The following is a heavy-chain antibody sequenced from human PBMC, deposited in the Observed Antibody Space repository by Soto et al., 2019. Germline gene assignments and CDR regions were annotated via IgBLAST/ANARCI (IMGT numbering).Heavy chain of an antibody. Sequence: GGSLRLSCAASGFTFSSYGMHWVRQAPGKGLEWVAVISYDGSNKYYADSVKGRFTISRDNSKNTLYLQMNSLRAEDTAVYYCAKDQGGYSYGFDYWGQGTLVTVSS. J-gene: IGHJ4*02. D-gene: IGHD5-18*01. V-gene: IGHV3-30*18. CDR1: GFTFSSYG. CDR2: ISYDGSNK. CDR3: AKDQGGYSYGFDY.